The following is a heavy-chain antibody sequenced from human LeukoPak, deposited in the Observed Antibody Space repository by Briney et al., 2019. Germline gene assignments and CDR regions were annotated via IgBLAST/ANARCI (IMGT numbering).Heavy chain of an antibody. CDR3: ARANGGDSGDALDI. J-gene: IGHJ3*02. D-gene: IGHD4-23*01. CDR2: IVPFLDIT. Sequence: ASGKVSCKVSGGSFSSFGISWVRQAPGQGLEWMGRIVPFLDITNYAQKFQGRVTITADKSTNTVYMELSSLRSQDTAVYYCARANGGDSGDALDIWGQGTMVTVSS. V-gene: IGHV1-69*04. CDR1: GGSFSSFG.